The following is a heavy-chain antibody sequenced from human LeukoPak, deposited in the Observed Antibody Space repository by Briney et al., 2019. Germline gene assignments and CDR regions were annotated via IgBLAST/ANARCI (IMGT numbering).Heavy chain of an antibody. Sequence: SETLSLTCTVSGGSISSGDFYWSWIRQPPGKGLEWIGYISYSGSTYYNPSLKSRVTISVDTSENQFSLKLSSVTAADTAVYYCASRSTYYYDSSGYYLQYFQHWGQGTLVTVSS. CDR1: GGSISSGDFY. V-gene: IGHV4-30-4*01. J-gene: IGHJ1*01. CDR3: ASRSTYYYDSSGYYLQYFQH. CDR2: ISYSGST. D-gene: IGHD3-22*01.